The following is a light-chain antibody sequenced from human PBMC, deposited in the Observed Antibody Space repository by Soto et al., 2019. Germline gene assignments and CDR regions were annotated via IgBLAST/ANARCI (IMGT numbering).Light chain of an antibody. V-gene: IGKV3-20*01. J-gene: IGKJ5*01. CDR2: GAS. CDR1: QSVSSSY. CDR3: QQYGSSLIT. Sequence: ESVLTQSPGPLSLSPGERATLSCRASQSVSSSYLAWYQQKPGQAPRLLIYGASSRATGIPDRFSGSGSGTDFTLTISRLEPEDFAVYYCQQYGSSLITFGQGTRLEVK.